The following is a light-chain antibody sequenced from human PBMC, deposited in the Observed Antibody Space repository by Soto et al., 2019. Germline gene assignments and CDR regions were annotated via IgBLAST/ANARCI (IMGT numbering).Light chain of an antibody. CDR1: QRISNY. Sequence: DIQMTQSPSSLSASVGDRVTITCRASQRISNYLNWYQQKPGKAPKLLIYAASTLQSGVPSRFSGSTSATDFTLTICSLQPEDFATYYCQQSYNSPPSTFGQGTKLEIK. J-gene: IGKJ2*01. V-gene: IGKV1-39*01. CDR2: AAS. CDR3: QQSYNSPPST.